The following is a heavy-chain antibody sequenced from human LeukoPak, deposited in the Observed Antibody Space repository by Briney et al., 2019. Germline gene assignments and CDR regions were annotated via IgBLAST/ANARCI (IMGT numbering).Heavy chain of an antibody. Sequence: SETLSLTCTVSGGSISSYYWSWIRQPPGTGLEWIGYIYYSGSTNYNPSLKSRVTISVDTSKNQFSLRLSSVTAADTAVYSCARNYYDSSGYYDDWYFDLWGRGTLVTVSS. D-gene: IGHD3-22*01. CDR1: GGSISSYY. CDR2: IYYSGST. J-gene: IGHJ2*01. CDR3: ARNYYDSSGYYDDWYFDL. V-gene: IGHV4-59*01.